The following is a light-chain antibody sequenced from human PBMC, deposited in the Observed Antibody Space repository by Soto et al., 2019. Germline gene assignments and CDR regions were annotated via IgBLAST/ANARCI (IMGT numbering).Light chain of an antibody. CDR3: QQSYSTPPT. J-gene: IGKJ1*01. V-gene: IGKV1-39*01. CDR2: AAS. CDR1: QSISSY. Sequence: DIQMTQSPSSLSASVGDRVTITCRASQSISSYLNWYQQKPGKAPKLLMYAASSLQSGVPSRFSGSGSGTDFTLTISSLQPDDFATYYCQQSYSTPPTFGQGTKVEIK.